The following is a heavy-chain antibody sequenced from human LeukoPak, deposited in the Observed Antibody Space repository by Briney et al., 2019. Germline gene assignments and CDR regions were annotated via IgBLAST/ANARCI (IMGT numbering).Heavy chain of an antibody. CDR2: IKSKTGSGTT. V-gene: IGHV3-15*01. Sequence: PGGSLRLSCAASGFTFSNACMTWVRQAPGKGLEWVGHIKSKTGSGTTDYAAPVKGRFTISRDDSKNTLYLQMNSLKTEDTAVYYCTTGTWIQLWLADYWGQGTLVTVSS. J-gene: IGHJ4*02. D-gene: IGHD5-18*01. CDR1: GFTFSNAC. CDR3: TTGTWIQLWLADY.